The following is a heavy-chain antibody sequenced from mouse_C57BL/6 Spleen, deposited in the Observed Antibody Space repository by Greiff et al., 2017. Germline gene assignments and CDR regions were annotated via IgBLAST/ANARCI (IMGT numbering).Heavy chain of an antibody. CDR3: ARGSSYSNYVTWFAY. CDR2: IYPGDGDT. Sequence: VQLQQSGPELVKPGASVKISCKASGYAFSSSWMNWVKQRPGKGLEWIGRIYPGDGDTNYNGKFKGKATLTADKSSSTAYMQLSSLTSEDSAVYFCARGSSYSNYVTWFAYWGQGTLVTVSA. CDR1: GYAFSSSW. D-gene: IGHD2-5*01. J-gene: IGHJ3*01. V-gene: IGHV1-82*01.